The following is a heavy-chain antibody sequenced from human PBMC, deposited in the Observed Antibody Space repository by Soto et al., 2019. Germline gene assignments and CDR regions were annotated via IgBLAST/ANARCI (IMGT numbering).Heavy chain of an antibody. CDR3: ARDRAAAGMYYYYGMDV. D-gene: IGHD6-13*01. CDR2: IYYSGST. V-gene: IGHV4-59*01. CDR1: GGSISSYY. Sequence: QVQLQESGPGLVKPSETLSLTCTVSGGSISSYYWSWIRQPPGKGLEWIGYIYYSGSTNYNPSLKSRVTISVDTSNSQFSRKLSSVTAADTAVYYCARDRAAAGMYYYYGMDVWGQGTTVTVSS. J-gene: IGHJ6*02.